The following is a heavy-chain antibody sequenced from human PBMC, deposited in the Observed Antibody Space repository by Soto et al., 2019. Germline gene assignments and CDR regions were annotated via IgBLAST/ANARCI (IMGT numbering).Heavy chain of an antibody. J-gene: IGHJ4*02. Sequence: QVHVVQSGAEVKKPGSSVKVTCKAFGGTFNSFGINWVRQAPGQGLEWMGGIIPVFGTTKYARKFRDRLTLVADGSTSTSYMELSSLTSDDTAVYYCAIEVWGGAGYYLDSWGQGTLVTVSS. D-gene: IGHD7-27*01. CDR3: AIEVWGGAGYYLDS. V-gene: IGHV1-69*01. CDR1: GGTFNSFG. CDR2: IIPVFGTT.